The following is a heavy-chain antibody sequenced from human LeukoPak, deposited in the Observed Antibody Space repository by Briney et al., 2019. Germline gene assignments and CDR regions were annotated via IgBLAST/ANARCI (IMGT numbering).Heavy chain of an antibody. J-gene: IGHJ6*02. V-gene: IGHV1-46*01. D-gene: IGHD4-17*01. Sequence: ASVKVSCKASGYTFTNYYLHWVRQAPGHGLEWMAIIIPSDGGTYYEQKLQGRVTVTRDTSTSTVYMELSSLRSEDTAVYYCARDTRTMTAVTRGQHYYYGLDVWGQGTTVTVSS. CDR2: IIPSDGGT. CDR1: GYTFTNYY. CDR3: ARDTRTMTAVTRGQHYYYGLDV.